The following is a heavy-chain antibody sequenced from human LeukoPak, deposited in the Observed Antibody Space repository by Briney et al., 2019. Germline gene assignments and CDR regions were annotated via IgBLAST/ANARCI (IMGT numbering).Heavy chain of an antibody. V-gene: IGHV4-34*01. D-gene: IGHD3-22*01. J-gene: IGHJ4*02. CDR1: GGSFSGYY. CDR2: IKHSGSN. CDR3: ARGLYYYDSSGYGY. Sequence: SETLSLTWAVDGGSFSGYYWGWIRQPARKWRGWAGEIKHSGSNNYNPSLKSRLTISVDTSKNQFSLKLSSVTAADTAVYYCARGLYYYDSSGYGYWGQGTLVTVSS.